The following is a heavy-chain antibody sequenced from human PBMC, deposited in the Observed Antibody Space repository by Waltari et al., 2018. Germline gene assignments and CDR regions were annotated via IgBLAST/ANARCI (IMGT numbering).Heavy chain of an antibody. J-gene: IGHJ4*02. V-gene: IGHV3-48*03. D-gene: IGHD6-13*01. CDR2: ISYSSATI. CDR1: GFTFGDYA. Sequence: EVQLVESGGGLVQPGRSLRLSCTASGFTFGDYAMSWFRQAPGKGLEWFSYISYSSATIYYAASVKGRFTISRDNAKNSVYLQMNSLRAEDTAVYYCARGGRVAATAYYFDYWGQGTLVTVSS. CDR3: ARGGRVAATAYYFDY.